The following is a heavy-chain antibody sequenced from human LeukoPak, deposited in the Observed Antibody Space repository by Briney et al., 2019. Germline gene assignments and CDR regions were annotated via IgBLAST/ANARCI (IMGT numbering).Heavy chain of an antibody. CDR1: GFTFDDYA. Sequence: GGSLRLSCAASGFTFDDYAMHWVRQAPGKGLEWVSLISGDGGSTYYADSVKGRFTISRDNSKNSLYLQMNSLRAEDTAVYYCARGGIHYDFWSGYPQWFDPWGQGALVTVSS. D-gene: IGHD3-3*01. CDR2: ISGDGGST. V-gene: IGHV3-43*02. CDR3: ARGGIHYDFWSGYPQWFDP. J-gene: IGHJ5*02.